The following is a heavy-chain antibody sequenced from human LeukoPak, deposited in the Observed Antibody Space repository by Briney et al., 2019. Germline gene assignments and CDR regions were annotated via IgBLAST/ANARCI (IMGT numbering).Heavy chain of an antibody. CDR2: MNPNSGNT. V-gene: IGHV1-8*01. CDR3: ARPSKNLPLYSSGWYDFDY. Sequence: GASVKVSCKASGYTFTSYDINWVRQATGQGLEWMVWMNPNSGNTGYAQKFQGRVTMTRNTSISTAYMELSSLRSEDTAVYYCARPSKNLPLYSSGWYDFDYWGQGTLVTVSS. CDR1: GYTFTSYD. J-gene: IGHJ4*02. D-gene: IGHD6-19*01.